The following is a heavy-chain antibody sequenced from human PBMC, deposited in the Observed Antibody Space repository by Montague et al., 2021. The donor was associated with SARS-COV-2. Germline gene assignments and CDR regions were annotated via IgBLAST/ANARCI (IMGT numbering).Heavy chain of an antibody. CDR1: GYSITHAYY. CDR2: IWHGGST. V-gene: IGHV4-38-2*02. D-gene: IGHD2-8*01. Sequence: SETLSLTCTVSGYSITHAYYWGWIRQPPGKGLEWIGNIWHGGSTYYNPSLKSRVTISVDTSNNQFSLKPTSVTAADTAVYYCARTSQYCTPTNCYLPNAMDVWGQRTTVTVSS. CDR3: ARTSQYCTPTNCYLPNAMDV. J-gene: IGHJ6*02.